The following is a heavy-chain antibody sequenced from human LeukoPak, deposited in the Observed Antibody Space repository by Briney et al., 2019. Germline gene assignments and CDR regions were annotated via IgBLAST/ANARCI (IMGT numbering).Heavy chain of an antibody. J-gene: IGHJ5*02. CDR3: AREGTSGTHLNWFDP. D-gene: IGHD1-1*01. CDR2: IYGSGST. V-gene: IGHV4-59*01. CDR1: GGSISSYY. Sequence: QVQLQESGPGLVKPSETLSLTCTVSGGSISSYYWSWIRQPPGKGLEWIGHIYGSGSTNYNPSLKSRVTLSVDTSKNQFSLKLSSVTAADTAVYYCAREGTSGTHLNWFDPWGQGTLVTVSS.